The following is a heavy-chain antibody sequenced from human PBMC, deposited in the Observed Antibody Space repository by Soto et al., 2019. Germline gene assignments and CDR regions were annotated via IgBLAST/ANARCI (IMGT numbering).Heavy chain of an antibody. D-gene: IGHD2-2*01. J-gene: IGHJ6*02. CDR1: GGTFSNYT. CDR2: IIPVFGTT. V-gene: IGHV1-69*01. Sequence: QVQLVQSGAEVKKPGSSVKVFCKASGGTFSNYTISWVRQAPGQGLEWMGGIIPVFGTTDYEQKFQGRVMITADGSTSTAYMKLSCLRSADTAVYYCARSSPYIVVRKPTGNQDYYGMDVWGQGTTVTVSS. CDR3: ARSSPYIVVRKPTGNQDYYGMDV.